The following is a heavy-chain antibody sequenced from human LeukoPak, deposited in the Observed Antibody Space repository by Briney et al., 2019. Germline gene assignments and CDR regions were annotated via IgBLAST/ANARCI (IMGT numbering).Heavy chain of an antibody. J-gene: IGHJ4*02. D-gene: IGHD1-26*01. CDR1: GGSIGIGAYY. V-gene: IGHV4-30-4*01. CDR2: IYNSGST. Sequence: SQTLSLTCTVSGGSIGIGAYYGNWIRQPPGKGLEWIGYIYNSGSTYYNPSLKSRVTISVDTSQNQFSLKLSSVTAADTAVYYCARGQVGATTLFDFWGQGTLVTVSS. CDR3: ARGQVGATTLFDF.